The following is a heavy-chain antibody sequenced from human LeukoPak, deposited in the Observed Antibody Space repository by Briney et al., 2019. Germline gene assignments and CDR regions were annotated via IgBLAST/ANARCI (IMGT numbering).Heavy chain of an antibody. V-gene: IGHV4-30-4*08. D-gene: IGHD3-10*01. Sequence: SETLSLTCTVSGDSINSGENYWSWIRQPPGKGLEWIGHIYHSGTTYYNPSVKSRMTISVDTSKNQFSLKLSSVTAADTAVYYCARRRASGFGELFDYWGQGTLVTVSS. CDR2: IYHSGTT. CDR3: ARRRASGFGELFDY. CDR1: GDSINSGENY. J-gene: IGHJ4*02.